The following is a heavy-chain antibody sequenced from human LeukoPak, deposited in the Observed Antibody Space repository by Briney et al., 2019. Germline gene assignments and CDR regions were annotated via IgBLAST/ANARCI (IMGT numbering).Heavy chain of an antibody. Sequence: ASVKVSCKASGYTFTGYYMHWVRQAPGQGLEWMGWINPNSGGTNYAQKFQGRVTMTRDTSISTAYMELSRLRSDDTAVYYCARGSRRCSGGSCYREFDSWGQGTLVTVSS. J-gene: IGHJ4*02. CDR3: ARGSRRCSGGSCYREFDS. V-gene: IGHV1-2*02. CDR1: GYTFTGYY. CDR2: INPNSGGT. D-gene: IGHD2-15*01.